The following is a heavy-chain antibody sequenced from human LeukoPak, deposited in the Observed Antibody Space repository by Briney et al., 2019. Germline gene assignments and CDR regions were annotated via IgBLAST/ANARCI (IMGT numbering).Heavy chain of an antibody. V-gene: IGHV3-23*01. CDR2: ISGSGGST. Sequence: GGSLRLSCAASGFTVSTNYMSWVRQAPGKGLEWVSAISGSGGSTYYADSVKGRFTISRDNSKNTLYLQMNSLRAEDTAVYYCAKDVVVVPTYFDYWGQGTLVTVSS. CDR1: GFTVSTNY. D-gene: IGHD2-2*01. CDR3: AKDVVVVPTYFDY. J-gene: IGHJ4*02.